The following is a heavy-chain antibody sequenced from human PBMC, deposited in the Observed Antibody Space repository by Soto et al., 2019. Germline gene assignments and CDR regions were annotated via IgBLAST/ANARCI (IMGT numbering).Heavy chain of an antibody. V-gene: IGHV1-8*01. D-gene: IGHD6-13*01. J-gene: IGHJ5*02. CDR2: MNPNSGNT. Sequence: QVQLVQSGAEVKKPGASVKVSCKASGYTFTSYDINWVRQATGQGLEWMGWMNPNSGNTGYAQKFQGRVTMTRNTSIRTAYMELSSLRSEDTAVYYCARGEVSSSWKLNFPLRWGSKGWFDPWGQGILVTVSS. CDR3: ARGEVSSSWKLNFPLRWGSKGWFDP. CDR1: GYTFTSYD.